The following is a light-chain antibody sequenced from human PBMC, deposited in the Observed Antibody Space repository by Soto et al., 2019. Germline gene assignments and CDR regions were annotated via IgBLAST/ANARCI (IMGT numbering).Light chain of an antibody. CDR1: SSDVGGYNY. J-gene: IGLJ1*01. Sequence: QSALTQPASVSGSPGQSITISCTGTSSDVGGYNYVSWYQQHPGKAPKLMIYDVSNRPSGVSNRFSGSKSGNTASLTISGLQAEYEADYYCSSYTSSSTSGFGTGTKLTVL. CDR2: DVS. CDR3: SSYTSSSTSG. V-gene: IGLV2-14*01.